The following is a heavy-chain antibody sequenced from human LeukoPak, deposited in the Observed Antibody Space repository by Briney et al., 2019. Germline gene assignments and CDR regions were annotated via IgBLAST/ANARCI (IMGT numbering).Heavy chain of an antibody. V-gene: IGHV1-18*01. CDR3: ARQSPQSRIAVAGNFDY. CDR2: ISAYNGNT. D-gene: IGHD6-19*01. Sequence: ASVKVSCKASGYTFTSYGISWVRQAPGQGLEWMGWISAYNGNTNYAQKLQGRVTMTTDTSTSTAYMELRSLRSDDTAVYYCARQSPQSRIAVAGNFDYWGQGTLVTVSS. J-gene: IGHJ4*02. CDR1: GYTFTSYG.